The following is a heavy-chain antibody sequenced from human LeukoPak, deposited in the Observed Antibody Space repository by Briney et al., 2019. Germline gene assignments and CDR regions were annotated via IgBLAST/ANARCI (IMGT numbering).Heavy chain of an antibody. CDR1: GYSISNGYY. CDR3: ARKEGSIAARIDY. D-gene: IGHD6-6*01. Sequence: KPSETPSLTRAVSGYSISNGYYWGWVRQPPGKGLEWIGSIYHSGSTYYNPSLKSRVTISVDTSKNQFSLKLSSVTAADTAVYYCARKEGSIAARIDYWGQGTLVTVSS. J-gene: IGHJ4*02. V-gene: IGHV4-38-2*01. CDR2: IYHSGST.